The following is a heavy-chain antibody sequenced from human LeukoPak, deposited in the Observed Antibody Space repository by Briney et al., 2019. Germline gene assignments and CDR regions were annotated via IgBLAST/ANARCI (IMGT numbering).Heavy chain of an antibody. CDR2: LYPSGST. CDR1: AGSINTGY. D-gene: IGHD1-26*01. V-gene: IGHV4-59*01. J-gene: IGHJ4*02. Sequence: KSSQTLSPTCSVDAGSINTGYWSWIRHPPRKVLEWIGILYPSGSTNYNPSLKSRVTISVDTSRTQFSLKLSSVTAADTAVYYCASGHYPFEDWGQGTLVTVSS. CDR3: ASGHYPFED.